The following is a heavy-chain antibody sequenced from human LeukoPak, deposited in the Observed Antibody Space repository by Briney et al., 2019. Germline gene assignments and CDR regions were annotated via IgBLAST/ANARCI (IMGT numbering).Heavy chain of an antibody. J-gene: IGHJ3*02. CDR3: AREKRDIVALDAFDI. D-gene: IGHD5-12*01. V-gene: IGHV4-30-4*08. CDR1: GFTFSSYW. Sequence: LRLSCAASGFTFSSYWMHWIRQPPGKGLEWIGYIYYSGSTYYNPSLKSRVTISVDTSKNQFSLKLSSVTAADTAVYYCAREKRDIVALDAFDIWGQGTMVTVSS. CDR2: IYYSGST.